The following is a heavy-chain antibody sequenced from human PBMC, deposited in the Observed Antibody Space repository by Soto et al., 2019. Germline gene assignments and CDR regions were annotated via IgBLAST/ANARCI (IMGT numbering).Heavy chain of an antibody. CDR3: ARLDSSGRYSYYYYGMDV. V-gene: IGHV3-48*03. D-gene: IGHD6-19*01. Sequence: GSLRLSCAASGLTFSSYEMNWVRQAPGKGREWVSYISSSGSTIYYADSVKGRFTISRDNAKNSLYLQMNSLRAEDTAVYYCARLDSSGRYSYYYYGMDVWGQGTTVTVSS. CDR2: ISSSGSTI. CDR1: GLTFSSYE. J-gene: IGHJ6*02.